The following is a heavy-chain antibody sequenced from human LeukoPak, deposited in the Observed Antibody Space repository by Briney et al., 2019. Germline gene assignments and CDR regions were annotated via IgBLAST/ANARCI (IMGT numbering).Heavy chain of an antibody. V-gene: IGHV3-30*18. CDR1: GFTFSSYW. Sequence: GGSLRLSCAASGFTFSSYWMSWVRQAPGKGLEWVAVISYDGSNKYYADSVKGRFTISRDNSKNTLYLQMNSLRAEDTAVYYCAKDLSPGYSSGWYGRYFDYWGQGTLVTVSS. D-gene: IGHD6-19*01. J-gene: IGHJ4*02. CDR2: ISYDGSNK. CDR3: AKDLSPGYSSGWYGRYFDY.